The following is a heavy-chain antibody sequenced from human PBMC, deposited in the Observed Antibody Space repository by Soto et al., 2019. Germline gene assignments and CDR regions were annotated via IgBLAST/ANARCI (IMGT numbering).Heavy chain of an antibody. V-gene: IGHV3-74*01. Sequence: GGSLRLSCAASGFTFSSYWMHWVRQAPGKGLVWVSRINSDGSSTSYADSVKGRFTISRDNAKNTLYLQMNSLRAEDTAVYYCARVRGYYDILTGYYIGHSGNGMDVWGQGTTVTVSS. CDR1: GFTFSSYW. CDR2: INSDGSST. D-gene: IGHD3-9*01. J-gene: IGHJ6*02. CDR3: ARVRGYYDILTGYYIGHSGNGMDV.